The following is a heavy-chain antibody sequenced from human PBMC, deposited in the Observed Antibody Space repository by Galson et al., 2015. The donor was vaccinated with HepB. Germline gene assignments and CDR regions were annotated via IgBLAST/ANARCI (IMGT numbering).Heavy chain of an antibody. D-gene: IGHD6-19*01. Sequence: LRLSCAVTGLTFSDYDMHWVRQAPGKGLEWVALISSNGGAQYYGDSVKGRFTVSRDNFDNTLYLQMSGLRPEDTAVYYCAKDISITSGWYDGLDHWGQGTLVTVSS. CDR1: GLTFSDYD. J-gene: IGHJ4*02. V-gene: IGHV3-30*18. CDR3: AKDISITSGWYDGLDH. CDR2: ISSNGGAQ.